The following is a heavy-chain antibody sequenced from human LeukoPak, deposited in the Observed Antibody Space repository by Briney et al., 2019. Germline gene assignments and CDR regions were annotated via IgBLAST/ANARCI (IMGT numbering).Heavy chain of an antibody. V-gene: IGHV4-39*01. J-gene: IGHJ4*02. CDR3: ARSGTTGIQLWFADY. Sequence: SETLSLTCTVSGGSISSSSYYWGWIRQPPGKGLEWIGRIYYSGSTYYNPSLKSRVTISVDTSKNKFSLKLSSVTAADTAVYYSARSGTTGIQLWFADYSGQGTLVTVSS. D-gene: IGHD5-18*01. CDR2: IYYSGST. CDR1: GGSISSSSYY.